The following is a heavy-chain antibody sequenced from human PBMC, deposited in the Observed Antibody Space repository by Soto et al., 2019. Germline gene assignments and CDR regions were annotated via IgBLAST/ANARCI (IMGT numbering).Heavy chain of an antibody. J-gene: IGHJ4*02. CDR2: IYHIGST. CDR1: GGSISSYY. Sequence: SETLSLTFTVSGGSISSYYWSWIRQPPGKGLEWIGYIYHIGSTNYNPSLKSRVTISVDTSKNQFSLKLSSVTAADTAVYYCARSHSGWYLWGQGTLVTVSS. CDR3: ARSHSGWYL. D-gene: IGHD6-19*01. V-gene: IGHV4-59*01.